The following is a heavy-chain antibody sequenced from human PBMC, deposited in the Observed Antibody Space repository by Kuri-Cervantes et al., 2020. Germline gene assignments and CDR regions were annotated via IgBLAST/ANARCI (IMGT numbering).Heavy chain of an antibody. Sequence: SVKVSCKASGGTFSSYAISWVRQAPGQGLEWMGGIIPIFGTANYAQKFQGRVTMTRNTSISTAYMELSSLRSEDTAVYYCARDGTYYYDSSGYYNSYYYYYGMDVWGQGTTVTVSS. V-gene: IGHV1-69*05. J-gene: IGHJ6*02. D-gene: IGHD3-22*01. CDR1: GGTFSSYA. CDR3: ARDGTYYYDSSGYYNSYYYYYGMDV. CDR2: IIPIFGTA.